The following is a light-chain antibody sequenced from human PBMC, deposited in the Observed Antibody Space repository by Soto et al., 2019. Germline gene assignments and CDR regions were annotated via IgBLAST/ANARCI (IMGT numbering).Light chain of an antibody. V-gene: IGKV1-5*03. CDR3: QQYISHRA. J-gene: IGKJ1*01. CDR1: QNIDTW. Sequence: DIQMTQSPSTLSASVGDRVTITCRASQNIDTWLAWHQQKPGQAPKLLISKASSLESGVPSRFSGSGSGTELTLTISSLQPDDSATYYCQQYISHRAFGQGTKVEI. CDR2: KAS.